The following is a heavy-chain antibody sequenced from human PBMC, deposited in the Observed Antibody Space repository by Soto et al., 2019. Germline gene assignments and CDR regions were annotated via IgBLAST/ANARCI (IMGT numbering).Heavy chain of an antibody. CDR1: GFTFDEYG. D-gene: IGHD2-8*02. V-gene: IGHV3-9*01. Sequence: EVQLVESGGGLVQPGRSLRLSCGASGFTFDEYGMHWVRQAPRKGLEWVSGISWNSGTIGYADSVKGRFTISRDNAKNSLYLQMSSLRAEDTALYYCAKSTGGTANGMDVWGQGTTVTVSS. J-gene: IGHJ6*02. CDR2: ISWNSGTI. CDR3: AKSTGGTANGMDV.